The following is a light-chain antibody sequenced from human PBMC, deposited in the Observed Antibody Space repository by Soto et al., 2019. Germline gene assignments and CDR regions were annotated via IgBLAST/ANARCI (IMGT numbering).Light chain of an antibody. CDR2: GAS. Sequence: EIVLTQSPGTLSLSPGERATLSCRASQSLSTYLAWYQQKPGQVPRLLIYGASRRATGIPDRFSGGGSGTDFTLTISRLEPEDFAVYYCQQNANSLFTFGPGTKVDIK. CDR1: QSLSTY. CDR3: QQNANSLFT. V-gene: IGKV3-20*01. J-gene: IGKJ3*01.